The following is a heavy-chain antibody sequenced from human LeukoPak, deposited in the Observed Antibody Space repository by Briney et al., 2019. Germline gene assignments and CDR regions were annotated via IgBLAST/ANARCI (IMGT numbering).Heavy chain of an antibody. CDR3: TTEPRITMVRGVLGITDY. CDR2: IKSKDDGGTT. V-gene: IGHV3-15*01. Sequence: GGSLRLSCAASGFTSSNAWMNWVRPAPGKGLEWVGRIKSKDDGGTTDYAAPVQGRFTISRDDSKNTQYLQMNSLKTEDPAVYYCTTEPRITMVRGVLGITDYWGQGTLVTVSS. CDR1: GFTSSNAW. D-gene: IGHD3-10*01. J-gene: IGHJ4*02.